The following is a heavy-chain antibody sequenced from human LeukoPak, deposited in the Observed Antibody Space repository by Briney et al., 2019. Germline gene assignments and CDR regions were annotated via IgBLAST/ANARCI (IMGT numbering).Heavy chain of an antibody. J-gene: IGHJ4*02. CDR1: GFTFSSYA. CDR2: ISGSGDNT. CDR3: AKRPGYYFDY. V-gene: IGHV3-23*01. Sequence: PGGSLRLSCAASGFTFSSYAMSWVRQAPGKGLEWVSAISGSGDNTFYADSVKGRFTISRDNSKNTLYLQVNSLRAEDTAVYYCAKRPGYYFDYWGQGTLVTVSS. D-gene: IGHD1-14*01.